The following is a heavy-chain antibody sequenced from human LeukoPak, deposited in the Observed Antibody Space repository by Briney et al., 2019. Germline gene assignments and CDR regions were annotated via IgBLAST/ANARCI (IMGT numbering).Heavy chain of an antibody. V-gene: IGHV4-59*11. CDR1: GGSISSHY. CDR3: ASVFRDGYPNSPFDY. J-gene: IGHJ4*02. Sequence: SETLSLTCTVSGGSISSHYWSWIRQPPGKGLEWIGYIYYSGSTNYNPSLKSRVTISVDTSKNQFSLKLSSVTAADTAVDYCASVFRDGYPNSPFDYWGQGTLVTVSS. D-gene: IGHD5-24*01. CDR2: IYYSGST.